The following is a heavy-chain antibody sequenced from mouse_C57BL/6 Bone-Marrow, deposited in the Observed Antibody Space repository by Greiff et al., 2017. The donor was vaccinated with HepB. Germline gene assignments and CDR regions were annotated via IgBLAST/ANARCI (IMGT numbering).Heavy chain of an antibody. CDR1: GFTFSSYG. CDR3: ARHRYRGFAY. CDR2: ISSGGSYT. V-gene: IGHV5-6*01. J-gene: IGHJ3*01. Sequence: EVKVVESGGDLVKPGGSLKLSCAASGFTFSSYGMSWVRQTPDKRLEWVATISSGGSYTYYPDSVKGRFTISRDNAKNTLYLQMSSLKSEDTAMYYCARHRYRGFAYWGQGTLVTVSA.